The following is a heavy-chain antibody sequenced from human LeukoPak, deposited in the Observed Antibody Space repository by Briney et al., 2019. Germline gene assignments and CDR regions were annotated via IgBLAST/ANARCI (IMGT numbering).Heavy chain of an antibody. D-gene: IGHD3-22*01. CDR2: ISSSSTYI. Sequence: PGGSLRLSCEASGFTFSSYRMNWVRQGPGKGLEWVSSISSSSTYIYYADSVKGRFTISRDNAKNTLYLQMNSLRAEDTAVYYCAKSNGYGLIDIWGQGTMVTVSS. CDR3: AKSNGYGLIDI. CDR1: GFTFSSYR. V-gene: IGHV3-21*04. J-gene: IGHJ3*02.